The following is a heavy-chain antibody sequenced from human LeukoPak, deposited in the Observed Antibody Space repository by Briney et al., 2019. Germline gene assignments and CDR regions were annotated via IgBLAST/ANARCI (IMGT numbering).Heavy chain of an antibody. CDR2: ISSSSSYI. J-gene: IGHJ3*02. CDR1: GFTFSSYS. V-gene: IGHV3-21*01. CDR3: ASDFKDLDAFDI. Sequence: PGGSLRLSCAASGFTFSSYSMNWVRQAPGKGLEWVSSISSSSSYIYYADSVKGRFTISRDNAKNSLYLQMNSLRAEDTAVYYCASDFKDLDAFDIWGQGTMVTVSS.